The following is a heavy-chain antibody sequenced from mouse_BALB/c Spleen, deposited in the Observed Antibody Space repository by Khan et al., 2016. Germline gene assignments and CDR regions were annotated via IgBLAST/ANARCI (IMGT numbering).Heavy chain of an antibody. J-gene: IGHJ4*01. CDR1: GDSITSGY. CDR3: TRYDGSSYVRGIDY. CDR2: ISYSGGT. V-gene: IGHV3-8*02. D-gene: IGHD1-1*01. Sequence: EVQLQESGPSLVKPSQTLSLTCSVTGDSITSGYWNWIRKFPGNKLEYMGYISYSGGTYNNPSLKSRISITRDTSKNPYYLQLNSVTTEEPGTYYVTRYDGSSYVRGIDYWGQGLSVTVAS.